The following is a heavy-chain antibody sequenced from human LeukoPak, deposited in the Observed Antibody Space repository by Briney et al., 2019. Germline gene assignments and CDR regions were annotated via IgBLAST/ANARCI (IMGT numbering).Heavy chain of an antibody. CDR3: TTVPFYYDILTGYYCDY. D-gene: IGHD3-9*01. CDR1: GFTFNYAW. J-gene: IGHJ4*02. CDR2: IKSKTDGGTT. Sequence: GGSLRLSCAASGFTFNYAWMSWVRQAPGKGLEWVGRIKSKTDGGTTDYAAPVKGRFTISRDDSKNTLYLQMNRLKTEDTAVYYCTTVPFYYDILTGYYCDYWGQGTLVTVSS. V-gene: IGHV3-15*01.